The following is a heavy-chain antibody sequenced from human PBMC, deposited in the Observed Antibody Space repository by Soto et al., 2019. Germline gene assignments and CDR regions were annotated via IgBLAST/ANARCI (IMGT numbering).Heavy chain of an antibody. D-gene: IGHD3-22*01. Sequence: ASVKGSSTASGYIFTGYPMHCVRQSPLQILEWMGWINTGTGNTKYSQNFQGRVTTSRDTSASTAYMELNSLRAEDTAVYYCAKDSDSSGYYYRYYFDYWGQGTLVTVSS. J-gene: IGHJ4*02. CDR3: AKDSDSSGYYYRYYFDY. CDR1: GYIFTGYP. CDR2: INTGTGNT. V-gene: IGHV1-3*04.